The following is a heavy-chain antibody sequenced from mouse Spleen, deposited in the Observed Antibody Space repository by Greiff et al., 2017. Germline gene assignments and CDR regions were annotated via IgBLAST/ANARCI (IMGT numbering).Heavy chain of an antibody. J-gene: IGHJ3*01. CDR2: ISSGGDYI. Sequence: EVMLVESGEGLVKPGGSLKLSCAASGFTFSSYAMSWVRQTPEKRLEWVAYISSGGDYIYYADTVKGRFTISRDNARNTLYLQMSSLKSEDTAMYYCTRVGYDYDGLAWFAYWGQGTLVTVSA. D-gene: IGHD2-4*01. CDR3: TRVGYDYDGLAWFAY. V-gene: IGHV5-9-1*02. CDR1: GFTFSSYA.